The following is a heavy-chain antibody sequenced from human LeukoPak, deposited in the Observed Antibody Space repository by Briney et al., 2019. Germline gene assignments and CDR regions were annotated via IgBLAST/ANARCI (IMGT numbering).Heavy chain of an antibody. J-gene: IGHJ4*02. V-gene: IGHV3-30*03. CDR1: GFSFSVHG. Sequence: GGSLRLSCATSGFSFSVHGMHWVRQAPGKGLEWVAGVANDGSRTHYADSVKGRFTISRDNSKNTLSLQMNSLGAQDTAVYYCARDWDSYRLDYWGQGTLVTVSS. D-gene: IGHD3-16*02. CDR2: VANDGSRT. CDR3: ARDWDSYRLDY.